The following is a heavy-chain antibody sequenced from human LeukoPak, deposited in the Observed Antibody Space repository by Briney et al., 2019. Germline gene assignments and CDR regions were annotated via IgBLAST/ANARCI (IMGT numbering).Heavy chain of an antibody. J-gene: IGHJ4*02. CDR3: AGSLTTATADY. D-gene: IGHD4-17*01. V-gene: IGHV1-2*06. CDR1: GYTFTGYF. Sequence: GASVKVSCKASGYTFTGYFMHWVRQAPGQGLEWMGRINPNSGDTNHAQRFQGRVTMTRDTSISTAYMELSRLRSDDTAVYYCAGSLTTATADYWGQGTLVTVSS. CDR2: INPNSGDT.